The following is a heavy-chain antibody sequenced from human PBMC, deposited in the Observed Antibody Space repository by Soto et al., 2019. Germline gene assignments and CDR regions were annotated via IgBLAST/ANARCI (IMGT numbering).Heavy chain of an antibody. CDR1: GFTFNNYA. J-gene: IGHJ3*02. CDR2: ISATGSNK. CDR3: ARDYYDILTGYYMSPNAFDI. Sequence: QPGGSLRLSCAASGFTFNNYAMNWVRQAPGKGLEWVATISATGSNKYYADSVKGRFTISRDNSKNSLYLQMNSLRAEDTAVYYCARDYYDILTGYYMSPNAFDIWGQGTMVTVSS. D-gene: IGHD3-9*01. V-gene: IGHV3-23*01.